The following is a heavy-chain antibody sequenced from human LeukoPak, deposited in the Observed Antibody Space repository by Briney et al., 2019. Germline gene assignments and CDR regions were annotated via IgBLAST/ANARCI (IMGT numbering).Heavy chain of an antibody. Sequence: PSETLSLTCTVSGGSLSSGSSYWSWIRQPAGKGLEWIGRIYTSGSTNYNPSLKSRVTISVDTSKNQFSLKLSSVTAADTAVYYCARDSDYDFIWFDPWGQGTLVTVSS. CDR3: ARDSDYDFIWFDP. CDR1: GGSLSSGSSY. V-gene: IGHV4-61*02. J-gene: IGHJ5*02. D-gene: IGHD3-3*01. CDR2: IYTSGST.